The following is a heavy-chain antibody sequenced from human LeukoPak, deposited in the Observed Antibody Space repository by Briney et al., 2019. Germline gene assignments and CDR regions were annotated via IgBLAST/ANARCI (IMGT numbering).Heavy chain of an antibody. Sequence: PGGSLRLSCAASGFTFDDYAMHWVRQAPGKGLEWVGFIRSKAYGGTTEYAASVKGRFTISRDDSKSIAYLQMNSLKTEDTAVYYCTRYVLRYFDWLFTPSGAFDIWGQGTMVTVSS. V-gene: IGHV3-49*04. J-gene: IGHJ3*02. CDR2: IRSKAYGGTT. D-gene: IGHD3-9*01. CDR1: GFTFDDYA. CDR3: TRYVLRYFDWLFTPSGAFDI.